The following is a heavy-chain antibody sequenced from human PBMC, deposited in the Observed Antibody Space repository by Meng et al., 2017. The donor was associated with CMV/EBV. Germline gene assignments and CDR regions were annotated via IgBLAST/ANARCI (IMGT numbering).Heavy chain of an antibody. V-gene: IGHV2-5*02. CDR3: AHRGSYGYHGY. CDR2: IYWDDDQ. D-gene: IGHD5-18*01. J-gene: IGHJ4*02. CDR1: GFSLSISGVV. Sequence: HITLEDCESTLVKPTLTLTLACTFSGFSLSISGVVVGSVPRPAGKALWWLALIYWDDDQRYSPALKSKLTITKETSIIHVVLPWTSMEPVDTATYYCAHRGSYGYHGYWGQGTLVTVSS.